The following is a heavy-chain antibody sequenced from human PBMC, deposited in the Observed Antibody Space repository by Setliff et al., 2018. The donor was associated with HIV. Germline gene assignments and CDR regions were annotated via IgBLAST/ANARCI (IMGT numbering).Heavy chain of an antibody. J-gene: IGHJ4*02. CDR3: ARGGLGDGYNRDS. Sequence: SETLSLTCTVSGGSISSHYWTWIRQPPGRGLEWIGYIDYSGSTNQNPSLKSRVTMSVDTSKNQFSLRLSSVTAADTATYYCARGGLGDGYNRDSWSQGTLVTVSS. CDR1: GGSISSHY. V-gene: IGHV4-59*11. CDR2: IDYSGST. D-gene: IGHD5-12*01.